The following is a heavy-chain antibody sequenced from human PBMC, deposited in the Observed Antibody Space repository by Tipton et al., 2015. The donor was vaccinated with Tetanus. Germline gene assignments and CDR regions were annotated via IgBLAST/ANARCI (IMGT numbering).Heavy chain of an antibody. CDR2: INHSGST. Sequence: TLSLTCAVYGGSFSGYYWSWIRQPPGKGLEWIGEINHSGSTNYNPSLKSRVTISVDTSKNQFSLKLSSVTAADTAVYYCARSGDYGDFEHWFDPWGQGTLVTVSS. CDR1: GGSFSGYY. V-gene: IGHV4-34*01. D-gene: IGHD4-17*01. CDR3: ARSGDYGDFEHWFDP. J-gene: IGHJ5*02.